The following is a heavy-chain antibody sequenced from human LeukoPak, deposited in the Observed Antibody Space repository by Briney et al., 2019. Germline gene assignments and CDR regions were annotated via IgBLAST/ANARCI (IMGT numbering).Heavy chain of an antibody. Sequence: SETLSLTCTVSGGSISSGGHSWSWIRQPSGKGLEWIGYIYHSGSGSTYYNPSLKSRVTISIDKSKNQFSLKLNSVTAADTAVYYCAGINDFWSGPTLDVWGQGTTVTVSS. V-gene: IGHV4-30-2*01. CDR3: AGINDFWSGPTLDV. CDR1: GGSISSGGHS. CDR2: IYHSGSGST. D-gene: IGHD3-3*01. J-gene: IGHJ6*02.